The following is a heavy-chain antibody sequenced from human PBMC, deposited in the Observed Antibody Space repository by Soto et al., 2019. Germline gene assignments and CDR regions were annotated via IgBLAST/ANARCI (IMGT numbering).Heavy chain of an antibody. D-gene: IGHD2-15*01. CDR3: VKDRWIDS. CDR1: GFIFSSYA. J-gene: IGHJ4*02. CDR2: ISSNGGPT. Sequence: GGSLRLSCSASGFIFSSYAMHWVRQVPGKGLQYVSSISSNGGPTYYTDSVRGRFTISRDNSKNTLYLQMNSLRAEDTAIYYCVKDRWIDSCGKGTLVTVSS. V-gene: IGHV3-64D*06.